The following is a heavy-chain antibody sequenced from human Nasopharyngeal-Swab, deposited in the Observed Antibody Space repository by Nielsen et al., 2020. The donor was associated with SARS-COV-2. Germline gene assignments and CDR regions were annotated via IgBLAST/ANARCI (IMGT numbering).Heavy chain of an antibody. D-gene: IGHD4-17*01. J-gene: IGHJ6*03. Sequence: GESLKISCAASGFTFSSYAMGWVRQAPGKGLEWVSAISGSGGSTYYADSVKGRFTISRDNSKNTLYLQMNSLRAEDTAVYYCAKYYGDYPYYYYMDVWGKGTTVTVSS. V-gene: IGHV3-23*01. CDR3: AKYYGDYPYYYYMDV. CDR2: ISGSGGST. CDR1: GFTFSSYA.